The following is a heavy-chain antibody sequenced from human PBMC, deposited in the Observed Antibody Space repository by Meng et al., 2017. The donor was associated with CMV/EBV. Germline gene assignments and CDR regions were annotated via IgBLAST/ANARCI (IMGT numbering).Heavy chain of an antibody. Sequence: PHPPRKGPEVPGANHQWVTPNSHPVLKSRVTISVDTSKNQFSLKLSSVTAADTAVYYCARGGGYCSSTSCYQRRYWYFDLWGRGTLVTVSS. D-gene: IGHD2-2*01. CDR3: ARGGGYCSSTSCYQRRYWYFDL. CDR2: NHQWVTP. J-gene: IGHJ2*01. V-gene: IGHV4-34*13.